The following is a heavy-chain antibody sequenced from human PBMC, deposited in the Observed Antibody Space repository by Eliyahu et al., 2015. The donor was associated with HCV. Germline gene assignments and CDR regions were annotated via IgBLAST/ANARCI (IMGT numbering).Heavy chain of an antibody. D-gene: IGHD2-21*01. CDR2: IKSKTGGGTT. V-gene: IGHV3-15*01. J-gene: IGHJ3*02. Sequence: EVQLVESGGGLVKPGGSLRLSCAASGFTFTNAWMTWVRQAPGKGLEWIGRIKSKTGGGTTDYGAPVKGRFIISRDDLKNTLYLQMNSLKTEDTAVYYCTKVTGLDWDAFDIWGQGTMVSVSS. CDR1: GFTFTNAW. CDR3: TKVTGLDWDAFDI.